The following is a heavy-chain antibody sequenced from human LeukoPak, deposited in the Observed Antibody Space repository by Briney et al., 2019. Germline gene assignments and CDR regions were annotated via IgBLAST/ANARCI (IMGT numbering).Heavy chain of an antibody. CDR1: GGSFSGYY. V-gene: IGHV4-34*01. J-gene: IGHJ4*02. CDR2: INHSGST. D-gene: IGHD3-10*02. CDR3: ARGIYVSDFDY. Sequence: PSETLSLTCAVYGGSFSGYYWSWIRQPPGKGLEWIGEINHSGSTNYNPSLKSRVTISVDTSKNQFSLKLSSVTAADTAVYYCARGIYVSDFDYWGQGTLVTVSS.